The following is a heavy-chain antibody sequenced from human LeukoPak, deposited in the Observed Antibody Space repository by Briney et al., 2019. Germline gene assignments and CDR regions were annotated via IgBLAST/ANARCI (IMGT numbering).Heavy chain of an antibody. CDR3: ARANDY. CDR1: GGSVSSGSYY. Sequence: SETLALTCTVSGGSVSSGSYYWSGIRQPPGKGLEWIRYTYYSGSTNYNPSLKSRVTISVDTSKNQFSLKLSSVTAADTAVYYCARANDYWGQGTLVTVSS. J-gene: IGHJ4*02. CDR2: TYYSGST. V-gene: IGHV4-61*01.